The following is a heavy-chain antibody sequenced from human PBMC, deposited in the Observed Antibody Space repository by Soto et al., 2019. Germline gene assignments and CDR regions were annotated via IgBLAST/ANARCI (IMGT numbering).Heavy chain of an antibody. CDR3: ASTDIESTIEAGRDAFDI. J-gene: IGHJ3*02. CDR1: GYGFTNYW. CDR2: IYPADSDT. D-gene: IGHD5-12*01. Sequence: GESLKISCKGSGYGFTNYWIGWVRQMPGKGLEWMGVIYPADSDTRYSPSFQGQVTISADKSISTAYLQWSSLKASDTAIYYCASTDIESTIEAGRDAFDIWGQGTMVTVSS. V-gene: IGHV5-51*01.